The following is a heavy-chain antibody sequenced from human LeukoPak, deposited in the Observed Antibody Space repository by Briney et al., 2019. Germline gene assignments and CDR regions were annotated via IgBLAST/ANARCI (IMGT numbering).Heavy chain of an antibody. Sequence: PGGSLRLSCAGSGFTFSSDSMNWVRQAPGKGLEWVSYISSSGNTKHYVDSVKGRFTISRDNAKNTLYLQMNSLRAEDTAVYYCARVGYYASGPFSYFDYWGQGTLVTVSS. CDR3: ARVGYYASGPFSYFDY. J-gene: IGHJ4*02. CDR1: GFTFSSDS. CDR2: ISSSGNTK. D-gene: IGHD3-10*01. V-gene: IGHV3-48*01.